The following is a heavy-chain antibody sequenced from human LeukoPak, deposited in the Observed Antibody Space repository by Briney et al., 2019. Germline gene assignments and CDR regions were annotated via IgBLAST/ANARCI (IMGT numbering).Heavy chain of an antibody. CDR3: ARDSAGDYATDY. CDR2: IYYSGST. J-gene: IGHJ4*02. V-gene: IGHV4-61*01. CDR1: GGSVGSGSYY. Sequence: PSETLSLTCTVSGGSVGSGSYYWSWIRQPPGKGLEWIGYIYYSGSTNYNPSLKSRVTISVDTSKNQFSLKLSSVTAADTAVYYCARDSAGDYATDYWGQGTLVTVSS. D-gene: IGHD4-17*01.